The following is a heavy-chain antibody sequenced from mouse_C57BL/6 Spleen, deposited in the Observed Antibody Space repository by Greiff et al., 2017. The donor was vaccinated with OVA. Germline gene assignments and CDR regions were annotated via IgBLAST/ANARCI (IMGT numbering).Heavy chain of an antibody. CDR2: ISYDGSN. J-gene: IGHJ2*01. Sequence: EVKLMESGPGLVKPSQSLSLTCSVTGYSITSGYYWNWIRQFPGNKLEWMGYISYDGSNNYNPSLKNRISITRDTSKNQFFLKLNSVTTEDTATYYCVLYGSSLYFDYWGQGTTLTVSS. V-gene: IGHV3-6*01. CDR1: GYSITSGYY. D-gene: IGHD1-1*01. CDR3: VLYGSSLYFDY.